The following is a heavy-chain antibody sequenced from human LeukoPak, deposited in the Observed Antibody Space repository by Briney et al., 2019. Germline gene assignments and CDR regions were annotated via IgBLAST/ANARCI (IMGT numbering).Heavy chain of an antibody. J-gene: IGHJ6*03. D-gene: IGHD4/OR15-4a*01. V-gene: IGHV3-23*01. CDR2: IGGGGRDT. CDR3: AKNRGANYYNYYMDV. Sequence: GGPLRLSCAASGFTFSTYAMSWVRQAPGKGLEWLSTIGGGGRDTFYADSVKGRFTVSRDNSKNTLYLQMSSLRAEDTAVYFCAKNRGANYYNYYMDVWGKGTTVTVSS. CDR1: GFTFSTYA.